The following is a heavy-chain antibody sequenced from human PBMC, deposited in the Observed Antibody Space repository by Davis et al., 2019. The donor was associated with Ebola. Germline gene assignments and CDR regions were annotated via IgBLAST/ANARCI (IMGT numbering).Heavy chain of an antibody. CDR2: IVVVNGNT. CDR1: GFTFNTSA. V-gene: IGHV1-58*02. J-gene: IGHJ4*02. D-gene: IGHD2-15*01. Sequence: SVKVSCKASGFTFNTSAIQWVRQARGQRLEWIGWIVVVNGNTDYAQKFQDRVTISRDMFTSTAYMELSSLRSEDTAVYYCAAGEGGYWGQGTLVTVSS. CDR3: AAGEGGY.